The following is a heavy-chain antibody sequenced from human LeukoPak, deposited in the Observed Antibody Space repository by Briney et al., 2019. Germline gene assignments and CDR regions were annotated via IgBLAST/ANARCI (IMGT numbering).Heavy chain of an antibody. Sequence: GESLRLSCAASGFTFSSYSMNWVRQAPGKGLEWVSSINSDSRLMYYAESVKGRFTISRDNSKNTLYLQMNSLRAEDTAVYYCARDWSRFGELLYYWGQGTLVTVSS. J-gene: IGHJ4*02. V-gene: IGHV3-21*01. CDR2: INSDSRLM. CDR1: GFTFSSYS. CDR3: ARDWSRFGELLYY. D-gene: IGHD3-10*01.